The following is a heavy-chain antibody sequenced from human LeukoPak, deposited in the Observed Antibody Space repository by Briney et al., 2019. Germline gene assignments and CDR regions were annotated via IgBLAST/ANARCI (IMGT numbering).Heavy chain of an antibody. CDR3: ARDGFVGAADY. D-gene: IGHD6-13*01. Sequence: GGSLRLSCAASEFIFSGYWMNWVRQAPGKGLEWVANIKQDGSEKQYVDSVRGRFTISRDNAKNPLYLQMNSLRVEDTAVYYCARDGFVGAADYWGQGTLVTVSS. CDR1: EFIFSGYW. CDR2: IKQDGSEK. J-gene: IGHJ4*02. V-gene: IGHV3-7*01.